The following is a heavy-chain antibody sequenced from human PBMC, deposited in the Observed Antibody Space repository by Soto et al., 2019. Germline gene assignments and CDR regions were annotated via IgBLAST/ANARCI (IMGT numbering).Heavy chain of an antibody. CDR3: ARGGPVIIPAATNWFDP. D-gene: IGHD2-2*01. CDR1: GGFNSYS. Sequence: QVQLVQSGPEVKKPGSSVKVSCKGSGGFNSYSISWLRQAPGQGPEWMGGIIPIFATPTYAQKFQGSVTITSYKSTSTAYMELSRLTSEDTAVYYCARGGPVIIPAATNWFDPWGQGTLVSVSS. J-gene: IGHJ5*02. CDR2: IIPIFATP. V-gene: IGHV1-69*06.